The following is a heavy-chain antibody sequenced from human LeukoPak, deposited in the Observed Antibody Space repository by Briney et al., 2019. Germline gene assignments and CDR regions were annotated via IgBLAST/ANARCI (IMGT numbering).Heavy chain of an antibody. D-gene: IGHD2-15*01. CDR2: ITASGDST. V-gene: IGHV3-23*01. CDR3: ARRDNVVVVSASDY. Sequence: PGGSLRLSCAASGFTFSNYVMIWVRQAPGKGLEWVSGITASGDSTYYADSVKGRFTMSRDNSRDTVYRQMNSLRVDDTAVYYCARRDNVVVVSASDYWGQGTLVTVSS. CDR1: GFTFSNYV. J-gene: IGHJ4*02.